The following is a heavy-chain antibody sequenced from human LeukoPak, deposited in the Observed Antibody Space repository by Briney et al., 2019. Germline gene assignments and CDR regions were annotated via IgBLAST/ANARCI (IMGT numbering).Heavy chain of an antibody. J-gene: IGHJ3*02. CDR3: ARTGDPAYDAFDI. CDR2: INPDSGAT. CDR1: GYIFIDHY. V-gene: IGHV1-2*02. D-gene: IGHD7-27*01. Sequence: ASVKVYCKASGYIFIDHYIHWLRQAQGHGLDLIGWINPDSGATNYAQKFQGGVTMTRDTSISTAYMELSGLRSDDTAVYYCARTGDPAYDAFDIWGQGTLVTVSS.